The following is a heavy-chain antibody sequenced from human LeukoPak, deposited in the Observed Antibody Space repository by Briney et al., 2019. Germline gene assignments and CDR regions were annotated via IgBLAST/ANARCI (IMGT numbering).Heavy chain of an antibody. D-gene: IGHD6-6*01. CDR3: AGIAARPWWYFDL. CDR1: GYTFTSYY. J-gene: IGHJ2*01. CDR2: INPSDGST. Sequence: ASVKVSCKASGYTFTSYYMHWVRQAPGQGLEWMGIINPSDGSTSYAQKFQGRVTMTRDTSTSTVYMELSSLRSEDTAVYYCAGIAARPWWYFDLWGRGTLVTVSS. V-gene: IGHV1-46*01.